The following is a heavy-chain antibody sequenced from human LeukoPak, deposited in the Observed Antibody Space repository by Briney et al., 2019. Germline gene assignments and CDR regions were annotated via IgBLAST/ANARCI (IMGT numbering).Heavy chain of an antibody. CDR1: GFTFSSYS. CDR3: ARDRDSIGWYRWDYGMDV. Sequence: GGSLRLSCAASGFTFSSYSMNWVRQAPGKGLEWVSYISSSSSTIYYADSVKGRFTISRDNAKNSLYPQMNSLRAEDTAVYYCARDRDSIGWYRWDYGMDVWGQGTTVTVSS. J-gene: IGHJ6*02. V-gene: IGHV3-48*01. CDR2: ISSSSSTI. D-gene: IGHD6-19*01.